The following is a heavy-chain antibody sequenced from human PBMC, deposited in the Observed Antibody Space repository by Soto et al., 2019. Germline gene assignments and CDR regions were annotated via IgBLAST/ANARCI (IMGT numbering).Heavy chain of an antibody. CDR2: IYTSGST. CDR3: ARDPCSGGSCYSSSGWFDP. Sequence: ETLSLTCTVSGGSISSYYWSWIRQPAGKGLEWIGRIYTSGSTNYNPSLKSRVTMSVDTSKNQFSLKLSSVTAADTAVYYCARDPCSGGSCYSSSGWFDPWGQGTLVTVSS. CDR1: GGSISSYY. V-gene: IGHV4-4*07. D-gene: IGHD2-15*01. J-gene: IGHJ5*02.